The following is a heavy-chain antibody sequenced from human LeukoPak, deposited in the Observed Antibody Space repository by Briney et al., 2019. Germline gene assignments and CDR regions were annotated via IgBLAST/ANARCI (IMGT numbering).Heavy chain of an antibody. CDR1: GGSTSSGSYY. CDR3: CRSDRYYYDSSSYDTRAAWFDP. CDR2: INHSGST. V-gene: IGHV4-61*10. J-gene: IGHJ5*02. Sequence: SETLSLTCTVSGGSTSSGSYYWSWIRQPAGKGLEWIGEINHSGSTNYNPSLKSRVTISVDTSKNQFSLKLSSVTAADTAVYYCCRSDRYYYDSSSYDTRAAWFDPWGQGNLVTVSS. D-gene: IGHD3-22*01.